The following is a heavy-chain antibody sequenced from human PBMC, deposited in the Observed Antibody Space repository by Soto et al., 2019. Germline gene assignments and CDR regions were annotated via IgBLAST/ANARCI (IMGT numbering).Heavy chain of an antibody. CDR3: AKGQHCSTTSCYFYFYGMDV. J-gene: IGHJ6*02. Sequence: QVQLVESGGGVVQPGRSLRLSCAASGFIFNTYGMHWVRQAPGKGLEWVAVISYDGSNKYYAGSVKGRLTISRDNSKNTLYLQMNSLRAEDTPVYYCAKGQHCSTTSCYFYFYGMDVWGQGTKVAVSS. CDR1: GFIFNTYG. CDR2: ISYDGSNK. D-gene: IGHD2-2*01. V-gene: IGHV3-30*18.